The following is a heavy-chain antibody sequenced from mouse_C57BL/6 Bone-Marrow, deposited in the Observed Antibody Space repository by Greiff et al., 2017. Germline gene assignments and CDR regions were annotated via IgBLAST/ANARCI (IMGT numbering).Heavy chain of an antibody. CDR1: GYTFTSYW. CDR2: IDPSDSYT. CDR3: ARTEYYYGSSYYFDY. V-gene: IGHV1-59*01. D-gene: IGHD1-1*01. J-gene: IGHJ2*01. Sequence: QVQLQQPGAELVRPGTSVKLSCKASGYTFTSYWMHWVKQRPGQGLEWIGVIDPSDSYTNYNQKFKGKATLTVDTSSSTAYMQLSSLTSEDSAVYYCARTEYYYGSSYYFDYWGQGTTLTVSS.